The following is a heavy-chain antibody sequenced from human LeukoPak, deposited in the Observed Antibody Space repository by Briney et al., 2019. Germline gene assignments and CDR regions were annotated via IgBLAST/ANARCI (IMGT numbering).Heavy chain of an antibody. Sequence: SETLSLTCTVSGGSINSHYWSWIRQPPGKGPEWIGYVSNGGSTNYNPSLKSRVTMSVDTSRDQFSLRLTSVTAADTAIYYCATRPAGSTWYGVFDYWSQGTLVTVSS. CDR2: VSNGGST. D-gene: IGHD6-13*01. CDR1: GGSINSHY. CDR3: ATRPAGSTWYGVFDY. J-gene: IGHJ4*02. V-gene: IGHV4-59*11.